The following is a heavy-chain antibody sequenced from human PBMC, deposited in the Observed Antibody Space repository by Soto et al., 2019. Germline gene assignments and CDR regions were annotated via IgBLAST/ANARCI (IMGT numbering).Heavy chain of an antibody. CDR1: GGSISSGGYY. J-gene: IGHJ4*02. D-gene: IGHD3-10*01. Sequence: SETLSLTCTVSGGSISSGGYYWSWIRQHPGKGLEWIGYIYYSGSTYYNPSLKSRVTISVDTSKNQFSLKLSSVTAADTAVYYCARGMTMVRGVPDYWGQGXLVTVSS. CDR2: IYYSGST. CDR3: ARGMTMVRGVPDY. V-gene: IGHV4-31*03.